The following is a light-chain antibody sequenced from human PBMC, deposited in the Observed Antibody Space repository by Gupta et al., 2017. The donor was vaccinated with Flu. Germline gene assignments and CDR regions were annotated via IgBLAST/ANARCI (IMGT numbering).Light chain of an antibody. V-gene: IGKV3-11*01. Sequence: EIVLTQSPVTLSLSPGDSAILSCRASQSVSNQLAWYQQRPGQPPRLLMYDASRRAAGIPARYSGSRSGKDFTLTITTREPEDFAVYYCQQRSGLPMYTFGQGTKLEIK. CDR3: QQRSGLPMYT. CDR2: DAS. CDR1: QSVSNQ. J-gene: IGKJ2*01.